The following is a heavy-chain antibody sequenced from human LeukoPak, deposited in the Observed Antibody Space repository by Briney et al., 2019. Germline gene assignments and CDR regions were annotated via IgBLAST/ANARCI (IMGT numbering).Heavy chain of an antibody. J-gene: IGHJ4*02. CDR2: TYYRSKWYN. CDR1: GDSVSSNTAT. Sequence: SQTLSLTCAVAGDSVSSNTATWNWIRQSPSRGLEWLGRTYYRSKWYNDYAVSVKSRITISPDTSKNQFSLQLNSVTPEDTAVYYCARGGVAVAGLDYWGQGTLVTVSS. V-gene: IGHV6-1*01. D-gene: IGHD6-19*01. CDR3: ARGGVAVAGLDY.